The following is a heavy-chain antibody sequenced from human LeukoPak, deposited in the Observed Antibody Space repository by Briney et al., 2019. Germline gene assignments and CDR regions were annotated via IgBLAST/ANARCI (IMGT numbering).Heavy chain of an antibody. J-gene: IGHJ4*02. V-gene: IGHV3-7*01. CDR3: ASLLWFGERDFDY. Sequence: GGSLRLSCAASGFTFSSYGMSWVRQAPGKGLEWVANIKQDGSEKYYVDSVKGRFTISRDNAKNSLYLQMNSLRAEDTAVYYCASLLWFGERDFDYWGQGTLVTVSS. CDR1: GFTFSSYG. CDR2: IKQDGSEK. D-gene: IGHD3-10*01.